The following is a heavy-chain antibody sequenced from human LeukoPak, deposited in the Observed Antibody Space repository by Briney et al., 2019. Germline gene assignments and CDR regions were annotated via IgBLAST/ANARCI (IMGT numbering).Heavy chain of an antibody. CDR2: ISSSSSTI. J-gene: IGHJ3*02. D-gene: IGHD1-26*01. CDR1: GFTFSSYN. CDR3: ARRAYSGSYYVAFDI. V-gene: IGHV3-48*04. Sequence: GGSLRLSCAASGFTFSSYNMNWVRQAPGKGLEWVSYISSSSSTIYYADSVKGRFTISRDNAKNSLYLQMNSLRAEDTAVYYCARRAYSGSYYVAFDIWGQGTMVTVSS.